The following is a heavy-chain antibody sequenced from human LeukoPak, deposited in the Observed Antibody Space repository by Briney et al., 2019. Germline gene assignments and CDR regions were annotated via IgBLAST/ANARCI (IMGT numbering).Heavy chain of an antibody. CDR1: GFTFSNYW. J-gene: IGHJ3*02. D-gene: IGHD4-17*01. CDR3: ATLDYGAFDI. CDR2: IQPDGSEK. V-gene: IGHV3-7*01. Sequence: PGGSLRLSCAASGFTFSNYWMTWVRQAPGKGLEWVANIQPDGSEKYYVDYVKGRFTIARDNAKNSLYLQMNSLRAEDTAVYYCATLDYGAFDIWGQGTMVTVSS.